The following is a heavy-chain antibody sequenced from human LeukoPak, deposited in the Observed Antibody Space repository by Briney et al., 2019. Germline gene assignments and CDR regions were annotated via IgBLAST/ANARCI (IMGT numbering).Heavy chain of an antibody. J-gene: IGHJ4*02. V-gene: IGHV3-30*18. CDR2: ISYDGSNK. Sequence: GGSLRLSCAASGFTFSSYGMHWVRQAPGKGLEWVAVISYDGSNKYYADSVKGRFTISRDNSKNTLYLQMNSLRAEDTAVYYCAKDTAMTTVTAAIDYWGQGTLVTVSS. CDR1: GFTFSSYG. D-gene: IGHD4-17*01. CDR3: AKDTAMTTVTAAIDY.